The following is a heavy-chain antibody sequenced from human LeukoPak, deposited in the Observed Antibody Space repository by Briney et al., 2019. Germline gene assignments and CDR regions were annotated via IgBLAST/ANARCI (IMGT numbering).Heavy chain of an antibody. J-gene: IGHJ4*02. V-gene: IGHV4-39*01. D-gene: IGHD4-17*01. CDR2: IYYSGST. CDR3: ARGTKHAPIRPLFDY. CDR1: GGSISSSSYY. Sequence: PSETLSLTCTVSGGSISSSSYYWGWIRQPPGKGLEWIGSIYYSGSTYYNPSLKSRVTISVDTSKNQFSLKLSSVTAADTAVYYCARGTKHAPIRPLFDYWGQGTLVTVSS.